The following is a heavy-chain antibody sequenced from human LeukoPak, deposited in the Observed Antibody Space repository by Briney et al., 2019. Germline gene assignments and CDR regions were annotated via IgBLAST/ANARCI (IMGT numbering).Heavy chain of an antibody. CDR2: IYYSGST. D-gene: IGHD2-8*02. J-gene: IGHJ4*02. CDR3: ARLLAGCPGGRCRAHFDY. CDR1: GGSISSSSYY. V-gene: IGHV4-39*01. Sequence: SETLSLTCTVSGGSISSSSYYWGWIRQPPGKGLEWIGSIYYSGSTYYNPSLKSRVTISVDTSKNQFSLNLSSVTAADAAVYYCARLLAGCPGGRCRAHFDYWGQGTQVTVSS.